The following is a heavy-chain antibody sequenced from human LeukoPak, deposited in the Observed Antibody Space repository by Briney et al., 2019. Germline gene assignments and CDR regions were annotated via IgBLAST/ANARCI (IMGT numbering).Heavy chain of an antibody. Sequence: ASVKVSCKASGYTFTSSGITWVRQAPGQGLEWMGWINPNSGGTNYAQKFQGRVTMTRDTSISTAYMELSRLRSDDTAVYYCARGDCSSTSCYLPGWFDPWGQGTLVTVSS. D-gene: IGHD2-2*01. CDR1: GYTFTSSG. J-gene: IGHJ5*02. V-gene: IGHV1-2*02. CDR3: ARGDCSSTSCYLPGWFDP. CDR2: INPNSGGT.